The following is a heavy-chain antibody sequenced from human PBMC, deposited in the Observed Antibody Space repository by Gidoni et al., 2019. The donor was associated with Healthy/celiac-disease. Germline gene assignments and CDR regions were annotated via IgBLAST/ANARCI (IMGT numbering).Heavy chain of an antibody. CDR1: GFTFRSYA. D-gene: IGHD2-2*01. CDR3: AKEGAVVPADTYGMDV. J-gene: IGHJ6*02. V-gene: IGHV3-23*01. CDR2: ISGSGGST. Sequence: EVQLLESGGGLVQPGGSLRLSCAASGFTFRSYAMSWVRQAPGKGLEWVSAISGSGGSTYYADSVKGRFTISRDNSKNTLYLQMNSLRAEDTAVYYCAKEGAVVPADTYGMDVWGQGTTVTVSS.